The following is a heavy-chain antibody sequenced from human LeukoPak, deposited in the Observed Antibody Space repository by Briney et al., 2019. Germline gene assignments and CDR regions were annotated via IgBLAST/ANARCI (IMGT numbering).Heavy chain of an antibody. Sequence: PGRALRLSCAASGFTFSSYGMHWVRQAPGKGLEGVGVIWYDGSNKYYADSVKGRFTISRDNSKNTLYLQMNSLRAEDTAVYYCARDLRGWFGEFEYYFDYWGQGTLVTVSS. V-gene: IGHV3-33*01. D-gene: IGHD3-10*01. CDR2: IWYDGSNK. J-gene: IGHJ4*02. CDR1: GFTFSSYG. CDR3: ARDLRGWFGEFEYYFDY.